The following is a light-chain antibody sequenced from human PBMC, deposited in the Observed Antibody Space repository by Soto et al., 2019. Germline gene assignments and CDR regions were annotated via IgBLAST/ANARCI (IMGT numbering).Light chain of an antibody. CDR2: DSS. J-gene: IGKJ1*01. Sequence: DIQMTQSPSTLSASVGDRVTISCRASQTIINWLAWYQQKPGKAPKLLIYDSSNLESGVPSRFSGSGSGTEFTLTISSLQPDDFATYSCQQYDSYSWTFGQGTKVDI. CDR1: QTIINW. V-gene: IGKV1-5*01. CDR3: QQYDSYSWT.